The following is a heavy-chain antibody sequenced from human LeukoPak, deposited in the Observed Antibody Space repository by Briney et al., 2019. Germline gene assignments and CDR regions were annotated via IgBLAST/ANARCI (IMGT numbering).Heavy chain of an antibody. CDR3: AREGMYYDILTGYFDY. Sequence: PGGSLRLSCAASGFTFSSYAMHWVRQAPGKGLEWVAVIYSGGSTYYADSVKGRFTISRDNSKNTLYLQMNSLRAEDTAVYYCAREGMYYDILTGYFDYWGQGTLVTVSS. CDR1: GFTFSSYA. CDR2: IYSGGST. J-gene: IGHJ4*02. D-gene: IGHD3-9*01. V-gene: IGHV3-NL1*01.